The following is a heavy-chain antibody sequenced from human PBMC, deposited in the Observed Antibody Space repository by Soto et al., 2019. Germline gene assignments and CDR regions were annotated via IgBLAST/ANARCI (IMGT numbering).Heavy chain of an antibody. CDR3: ASLVLTYYYDSSGYYRYGDFDY. CDR2: INPNSGGT. CDR1: GYTFTGYY. V-gene: IGHV1-2*02. Sequence: ASVKVSCKASGYTFTGYYMHWVRQAPGQGLEWMGWINPNSGGTNYAQKFQGRVTMTRDTSISTAYMELSRLRSDDTAVYYCASLVLTYYYDSSGYYRYGDFDYWGQGTLVTVSS. D-gene: IGHD3-22*01. J-gene: IGHJ4*02.